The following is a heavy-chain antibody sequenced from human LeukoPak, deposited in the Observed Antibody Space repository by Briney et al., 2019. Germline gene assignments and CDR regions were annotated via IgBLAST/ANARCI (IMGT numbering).Heavy chain of an antibody. CDR1: GFTFTTYW. V-gene: IGHV3-7*01. D-gene: IGHD2/OR15-2a*01. CDR3: ARDSSTFFDI. Sequence: GASLRLSCAASGFTFTTYWMTWVRQAPGKGLEWVANIKQDGSEKYYVDSVKGRFTISRDNAKNSLYLQMNSLRAEDTAVYYCARDSSTFFDIWGQGTMVTVSS. J-gene: IGHJ3*02. CDR2: IKQDGSEK.